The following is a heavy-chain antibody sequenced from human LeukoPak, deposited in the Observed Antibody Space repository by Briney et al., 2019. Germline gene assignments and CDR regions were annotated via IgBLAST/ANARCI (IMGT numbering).Heavy chain of an antibody. CDR1: GFTFSSHW. CDR2: IKYDASST. D-gene: IGHD1-26*01. J-gene: IGHJ4*02. Sequence: GGSLRLSCAASGFTFSSHWMHWVRQAPGKGLVWVSRIKYDASSTSYADFVKGRFTISRDNAKNTLYLQMNSLRAEDTAVYYCARGATYAYYQDYWGQGTLVTVSS. V-gene: IGHV3-74*01. CDR3: ARGATYAYYQDY.